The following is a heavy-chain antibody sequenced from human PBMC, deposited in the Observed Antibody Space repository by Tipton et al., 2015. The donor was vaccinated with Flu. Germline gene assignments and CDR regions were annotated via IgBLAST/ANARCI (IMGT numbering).Heavy chain of an antibody. CDR3: ARDHAPGYSSSWDAFDI. D-gene: IGHD6-13*01. J-gene: IGHJ3*02. CDR1: GDSVSSNSAA. V-gene: IGHV6-1*01. CDR2: TYYRSKWYN. Sequence: GLVKPSQTLSLTCAISGDSVSSNSAAWNWIRQSPSRGLEWLGRTYYRSKWYNDYAVSVKSRITINPDTSKNQFSLQLNSVTPEDTAVYYCARDHAPGYSSSWDAFDIWGQGTMVTVSS.